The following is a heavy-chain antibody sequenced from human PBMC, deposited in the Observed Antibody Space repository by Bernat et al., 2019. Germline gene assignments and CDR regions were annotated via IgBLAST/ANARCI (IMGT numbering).Heavy chain of an antibody. CDR2: IIPIFGTA. CDR3: AKDGNRLRQLWSYFDY. V-gene: IGHV1-69*01. J-gene: IGHJ4*02. D-gene: IGHD5-18*01. Sequence: QVQLVQSGAEVKKPGSSVKVSCKASGGTFSSYAISWVRQAPGQGLEWMGGIIPIFGTANYAQKFQGRVTITADESTSTAYMELSSLRSEDTAVYYCAKDGNRLRQLWSYFDYWGQGTLVTVSS. CDR1: GGTFSSYA.